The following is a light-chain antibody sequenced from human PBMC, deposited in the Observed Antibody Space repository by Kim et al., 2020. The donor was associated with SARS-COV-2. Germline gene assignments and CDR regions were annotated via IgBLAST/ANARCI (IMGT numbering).Light chain of an antibody. CDR1: SSNIGSNY. Sequence: GQRVTISCSGSSSNIGSNYVYWYQQLPGTAPKLLIYRNNQRPSGVPDRFSGSKSGTSASLAISGLRSEDEADYYCAAWDDSLSGWVFGGGTKLTAL. CDR2: RNN. J-gene: IGLJ3*02. CDR3: AAWDDSLSGWV. V-gene: IGLV1-47*01.